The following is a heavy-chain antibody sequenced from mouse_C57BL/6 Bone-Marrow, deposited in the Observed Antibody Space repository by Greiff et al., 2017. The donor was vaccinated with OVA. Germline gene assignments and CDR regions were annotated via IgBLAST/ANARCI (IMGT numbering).Heavy chain of an antibody. J-gene: IGHJ4*01. CDR1: GYTFTDHT. CDR2: IYPRDGST. CDR3: ARTPYYGKEAMDY. Sequence: QVQLQQSDAELVKPGASVKISCKVSGYTFTDHTIHWMKQRPEQGLEWIGYIYPRDGSTKYNEKFKGKATLTADKYSSTAYMQLNSLTSEDSAVDFCARTPYYGKEAMDYWGQGTSVTVSS. V-gene: IGHV1-78*01. D-gene: IGHD2-1*01.